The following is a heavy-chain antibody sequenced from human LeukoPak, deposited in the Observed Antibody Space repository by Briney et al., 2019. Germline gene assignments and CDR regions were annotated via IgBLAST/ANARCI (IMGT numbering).Heavy chain of an antibody. V-gene: IGHV1-18*01. CDR3: ARDSSIAARPPYYGMDV. CDR1: GYTFTSYD. D-gene: IGHD6-6*01. J-gene: IGHJ6*02. Sequence: ASVKVSCKASGYTFTSYDINWVRQATGQGLEWMGWISAYNGNTNYAQKLQGRVTMTTDTSTSTAYMELRSLRSDDTAVYYCARDSSIAARPPYYGMDVWGQGTTVTVSS. CDR2: ISAYNGNT.